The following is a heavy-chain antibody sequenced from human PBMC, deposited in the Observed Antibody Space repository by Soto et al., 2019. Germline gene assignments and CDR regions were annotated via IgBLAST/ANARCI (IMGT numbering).Heavy chain of an antibody. CDR1: GYSFTSYW. CDR2: IYPGESDN. D-gene: IGHD3-10*01. Sequence: GESLKISYKGSGYSFTSYWIGWVRQMPGKGLEGKGIIYPGESDNRYSPSLQGQVTNSTDKSIRTAYLEWSSPKASDTAMYYCSTSGKLEGEKVYDAFDIWGQGTMVTVSS. CDR3: STSGKLEGEKVYDAFDI. V-gene: IGHV5-51*01. J-gene: IGHJ3*02.